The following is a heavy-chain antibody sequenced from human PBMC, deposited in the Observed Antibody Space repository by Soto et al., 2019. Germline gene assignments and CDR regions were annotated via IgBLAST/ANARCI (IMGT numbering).Heavy chain of an antibody. Sequence: QVQLVQSGAEVKKPGASVKVSCKASGYTFTGYYMHWVRQAPGQGLEWMGWINPNSGGTNYAQKFEGGVTINRDTSISTAYMELSRLRSDETAVYYCASVRGVGLLEGFEALSDYGMDVWGQGTTVTVS. CDR3: ASVRGVGLLEGFEALSDYGMDV. CDR1: GYTFTGYY. D-gene: IGHD3-3*01. CDR2: INPNSGGT. V-gene: IGHV1-2*02. J-gene: IGHJ6*02.